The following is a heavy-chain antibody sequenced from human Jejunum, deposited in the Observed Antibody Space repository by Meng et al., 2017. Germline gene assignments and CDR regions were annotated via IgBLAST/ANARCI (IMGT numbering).Heavy chain of an antibody. CDR3: ARDIPPS. V-gene: IGHV3-74*01. CDR2: IHSDGSTK. CDR1: GFTFSSSW. Sequence: EVELGESGGGLVQPGGSLRLSCAASGFTFSSSWMHWVRQVPGKGLVWVSRIHSDGSTKSYADSVKGRFSISRDNGKNTLYLQMNSLRAEDTGVYYCARDIPPSWGQGTLVTVSS. J-gene: IGHJ5*02.